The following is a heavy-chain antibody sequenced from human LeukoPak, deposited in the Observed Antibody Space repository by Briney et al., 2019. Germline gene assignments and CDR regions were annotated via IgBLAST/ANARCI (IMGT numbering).Heavy chain of an antibody. CDR3: ARIGGSGSYYISRYFDY. CDR2: ISSSGSTI. J-gene: IGHJ4*02. V-gene: IGHV3-48*03. CDR1: GFTFSSYE. D-gene: IGHD3-10*01. Sequence: PGGSLRLSCAASGFTFSSYEMNWVRQAPGKGLEWVSYISSSGSTIYYADSVKGRFTISRDNAKNSLYPQMNSLRAEDTAVYYCARIGGSGSYYISRYFDYWGQGTLVTVSS.